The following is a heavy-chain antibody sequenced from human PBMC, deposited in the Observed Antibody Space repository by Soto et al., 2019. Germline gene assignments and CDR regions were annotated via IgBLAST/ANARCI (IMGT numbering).Heavy chain of an antibody. D-gene: IGHD6-19*01. J-gene: IGHJ4*02. Sequence: QVQLVESGGGVVQPGRSLRLSCAASGFTFSSDGMHWVRQAPGKGLEWVAVIWYDGSNKYYADSVKGRFTISRDNSKNKLYLQMNSLRAEDTAVYYCASLAVADLDSWGQGTLVTVSS. CDR3: ASLAVADLDS. V-gene: IGHV3-33*01. CDR2: IWYDGSNK. CDR1: GFTFSSDG.